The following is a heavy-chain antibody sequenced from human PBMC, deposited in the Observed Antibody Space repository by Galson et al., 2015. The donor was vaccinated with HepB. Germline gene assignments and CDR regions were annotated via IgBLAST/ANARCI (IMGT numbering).Heavy chain of an antibody. CDR1: GFTFSGSA. CDR2: IRSKANSYAT. CDR3: TRLLTVRGAFDI. Sequence: SLRLSCAASGFTFSGSAMHWVRQASGKGLEWVGRIRSKANSYATAYAASVKGRFTISRDDSKNTAYLQMNSLKTEDTAVYYCTRLLTVRGAFDIWGQGTMVTVSS. V-gene: IGHV3-73*01. J-gene: IGHJ3*02. D-gene: IGHD4-17*01.